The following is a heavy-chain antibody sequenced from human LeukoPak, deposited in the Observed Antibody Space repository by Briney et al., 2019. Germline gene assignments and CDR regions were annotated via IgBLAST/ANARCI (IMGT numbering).Heavy chain of an antibody. D-gene: IGHD3-3*01. CDR1: GGSFSGYY. V-gene: IGHV4-34*01. Sequence: SETLSLTCAVYGGSFSGYYWSWIRQPPGKGLEWIGEINHSGSTNYNPSLKSRVTISVDTSKNQFSLKLSSVTAADTAVYYCARASIESYDFWSGPKADAFDIWGQGTMVTVSS. CDR2: INHSGST. CDR3: ARASIESYDFWSGPKADAFDI. J-gene: IGHJ3*02.